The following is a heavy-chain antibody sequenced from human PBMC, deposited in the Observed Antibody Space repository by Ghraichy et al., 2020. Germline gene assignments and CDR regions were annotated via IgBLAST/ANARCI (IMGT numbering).Heavy chain of an antibody. Sequence: GESLRLSCAASGFTFSSYAMSWVRQAPGKGLAWVSTISGGGSSTYYADSVKGRFIISRDNSKNTLYLQMNSLRAEDTAVYYCAKDSVSSSWYGGVDYWGQGTLVTVSS. V-gene: IGHV3-23*01. CDR1: GFTFSSYA. CDR2: ISGGGSST. D-gene: IGHD6-13*01. CDR3: AKDSVSSSWYGGVDY. J-gene: IGHJ4*02.